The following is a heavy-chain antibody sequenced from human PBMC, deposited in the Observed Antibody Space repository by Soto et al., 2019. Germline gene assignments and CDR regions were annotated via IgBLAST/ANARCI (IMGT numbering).Heavy chain of an antibody. CDR1: GGTFSSYA. CDR2: IIPMFDTA. Sequence: QVQLVQSGAEVKKPGSSVKVSCKASGGTFSSYAFSWVRQAPGQGLEWMGGIIPMFDTANYAQKFQDRVTTSADESTRTAYMELSSLTSEDTAVYYCARSLTDYYETSGYCVGNIWGQGDLVTVSS. V-gene: IGHV1-69*01. CDR3: ARSLTDYYETSGYCVGNI. D-gene: IGHD3-22*01. J-gene: IGHJ4*02.